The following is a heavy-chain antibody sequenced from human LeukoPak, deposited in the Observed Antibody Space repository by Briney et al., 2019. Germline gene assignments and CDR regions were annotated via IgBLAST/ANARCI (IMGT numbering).Heavy chain of an antibody. CDR1: GYTFTGYY. V-gene: IGHV1-2*02. CDR3: ARDPSHYYYTDV. CDR2: IDPNSGGT. J-gene: IGHJ6*03. Sequence: ASVKVSCKASGYTFTGYYMHWVRQATGQGVEWMGWIDPNSGGTKYAQKFQGRVTMTRDTSINTVYMELSRLRSDDTAVYYCARDPSHYYYTDVWGKGTTVTVSS.